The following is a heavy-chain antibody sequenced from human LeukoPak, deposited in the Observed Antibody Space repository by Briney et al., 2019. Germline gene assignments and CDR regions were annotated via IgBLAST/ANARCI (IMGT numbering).Heavy chain of an antibody. V-gene: IGHV3-30*02. CDR1: GLTFSSYG. J-gene: IGHJ6*03. CDR3: XXXXXXXGIGCYYYYMDV. D-gene: IGHD3-16*02. CDR2: IQYDGSNE. Sequence: GGSLRLSCAPSGLTFSSYGMHWVRQAPGQGLEWVAYIQYDGSNEQYGDSVKGRFSISRGSSKNILYLQMNSLRAEDTAVYYXXXXXXXXGIGCYYYYMDVWGKGTTVTISS.